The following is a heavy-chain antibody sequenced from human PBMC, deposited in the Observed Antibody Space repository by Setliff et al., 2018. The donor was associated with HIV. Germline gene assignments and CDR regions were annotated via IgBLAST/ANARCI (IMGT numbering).Heavy chain of an antibody. CDR2: IGAFNGNT. CDR3: ARAGTAETSHFDY. Sequence: ASVKVSCKASGYTFTDFGITWVRQAPGQGLEWMGWIGAFNGNTHYPQNLQGRVTMTTDTSTRTAYMELRSLRSDDTAVYFCARAGTAETSHFDYWGQGTLVTVSS. D-gene: IGHD2-8*02. J-gene: IGHJ4*02. CDR1: GYTFTDFG. V-gene: IGHV1-18*01.